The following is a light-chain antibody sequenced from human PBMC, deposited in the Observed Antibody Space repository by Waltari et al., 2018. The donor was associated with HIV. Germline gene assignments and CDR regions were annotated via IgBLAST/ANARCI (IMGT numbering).Light chain of an antibody. CDR3: GTCESSLSAAV. CDR1: SSNIGKNY. CDR2: DSN. Sequence: QSVLTQPPSVSAAPGQKVTISCSGSSSNIGKNYVSWYQQLPGTAPRPLIYDSNMRPSAIPDLISGSYSCSSATLDITGLQTGDTAYYYCGTCESSLSAAVFGGGTKLAVL. V-gene: IGLV1-51*01. J-gene: IGLJ2*01.